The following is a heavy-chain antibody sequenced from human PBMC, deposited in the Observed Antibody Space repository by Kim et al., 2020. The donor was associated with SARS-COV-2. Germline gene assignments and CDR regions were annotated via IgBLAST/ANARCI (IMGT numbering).Heavy chain of an antibody. J-gene: IGHJ5*02. CDR2: INPSGGST. V-gene: IGHV1-46*01. CDR1: GYTFTSYY. CDR3: AREQQLDGGWFDP. D-gene: IGHD6-13*01. Sequence: ASVKVSCKASGYTFTSYYMHWVRQAPGQGLEWMEIINPSGGSTSYAQKFQGRVTMTRDTSTSTVYMELSSLRSEDTAVYYCAREQQLDGGWFDPWGQGTLVTVSS.